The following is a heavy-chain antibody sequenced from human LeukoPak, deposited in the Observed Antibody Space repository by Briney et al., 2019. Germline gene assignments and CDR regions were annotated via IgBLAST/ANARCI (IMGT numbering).Heavy chain of an antibody. CDR2: ISGSGGST. V-gene: IGHV3-23*01. Sequence: GGSLRLSCAASGFTFSSYAMSWVRQAPGKGLEWVSAISGSGGSTYYADSVKGRFTISRDNSKNTLYLQMNSLRAGDTAVYYCAKARSINWKEGAFDIWGQGTMVTVSS. CDR3: AKARSINWKEGAFDI. D-gene: IGHD1-20*01. CDR1: GFTFSSYA. J-gene: IGHJ3*02.